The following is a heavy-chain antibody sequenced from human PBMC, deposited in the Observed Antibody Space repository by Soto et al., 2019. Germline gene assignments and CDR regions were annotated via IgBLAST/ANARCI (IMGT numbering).Heavy chain of an antibody. CDR3: ARGWSYINRPFDY. J-gene: IGHJ4*02. V-gene: IGHV4-59*01. D-gene: IGHD1-26*01. CDR2: IYYIFST. Sequence: SETLSLTCTVSGGSISSYYWIWIRQPPVNGLEFIGYIYYIFSTNYNPSLKSRFTISLYTSKNHFSLKLISFTAAYTAVYYCARGWSYINRPFDYWGQGILVTVS. CDR1: GGSISSYY.